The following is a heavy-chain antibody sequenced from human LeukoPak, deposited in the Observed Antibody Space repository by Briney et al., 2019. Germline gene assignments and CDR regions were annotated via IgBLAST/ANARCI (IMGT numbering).Heavy chain of an antibody. CDR2: IYTRGST. J-gene: IGHJ3*02. CDR3: ARGRYCSADLCSGGDAFDI. Sequence: SEILSLTCTVSGGSINNYYWSWIRQPAGKGLEWIGRIYTRGSTNYNPSLKSRVTMSVDTSKNQFSLKLSSVTAADTAVYYCARGRYCSADLCSGGDAFDIWGQGTMVSVST. D-gene: IGHD2-15*01. CDR1: GGSINNYY. V-gene: IGHV4-4*07.